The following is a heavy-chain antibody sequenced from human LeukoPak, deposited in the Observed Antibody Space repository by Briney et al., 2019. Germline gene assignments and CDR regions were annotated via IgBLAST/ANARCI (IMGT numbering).Heavy chain of an antibody. CDR2: ISSRSSTI. Sequence: GGSLRLSCAASGFTFSSYSMNWVRQAPGKGLEWVSFISSRSSTIYYADSVKGRFTISRDNSKNTLYLQMNSLRAEDTAVYYCAKYVVSTRSGTLDYWGQGTLVTVSS. V-gene: IGHV3-48*01. CDR1: GFTFSSYS. J-gene: IGHJ4*02. CDR3: AKYVVSTRSGTLDY. D-gene: IGHD5/OR15-5a*01.